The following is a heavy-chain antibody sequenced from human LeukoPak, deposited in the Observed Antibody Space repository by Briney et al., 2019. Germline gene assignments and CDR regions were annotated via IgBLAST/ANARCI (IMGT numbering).Heavy chain of an antibody. CDR3: ARGHGGDYYGSGSYDYYFDY. V-gene: IGHV4-34*01. D-gene: IGHD3-10*01. CDR1: GGSFSGYY. J-gene: IGHJ4*02. Sequence: PSETLSPTCAVYGGSFSGYYWSWIRQPPGKGLEWIGEINHSGSTNYNPSLKSRVTISVDTSKNQFSLKLSSVTAADTAVYYCARGHGGDYYGSGSYDYYFDYWGQGTLVTVSS. CDR2: INHSGST.